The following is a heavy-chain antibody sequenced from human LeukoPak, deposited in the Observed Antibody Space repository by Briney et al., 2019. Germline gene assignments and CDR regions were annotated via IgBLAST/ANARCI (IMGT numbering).Heavy chain of an antibody. V-gene: IGHV4-61*02. CDR3: AREFYSSGWETYYFDY. D-gene: IGHD6-19*01. J-gene: IGHJ4*02. Sequence: PSQTLSLTCTVSGGSISSGSYYWSWIRQPAGKGLEWIGRIYTSGSSNYNPSLKSRVTISVDTSKNQFSLKLSSVTAADTAVYYCAREFYSSGWETYYFDYWGQGRLVTVSS. CDR2: IYTSGSS. CDR1: GGSISSGSYY.